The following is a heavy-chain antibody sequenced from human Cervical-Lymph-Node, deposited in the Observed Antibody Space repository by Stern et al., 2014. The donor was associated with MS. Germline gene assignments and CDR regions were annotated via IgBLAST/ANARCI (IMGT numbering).Heavy chain of an antibody. CDR1: GLTFSNYW. V-gene: IGHV3-7*01. CDR2: IEEDGSEK. J-gene: IGHJ4*02. D-gene: IGHD6-13*01. Sequence: EVQLVQSGGGLVQPGGSLRLSCEASGLTFSNYWLNCVRQAPGMGLECVVNIEEDGSEKYYVDSVKGRFTISRDSAKNSLFLQMNSLRADDTAVYYCARVRTYGSSWYFDYWGQGTLVTVSS. CDR3: ARVRTYGSSWYFDY.